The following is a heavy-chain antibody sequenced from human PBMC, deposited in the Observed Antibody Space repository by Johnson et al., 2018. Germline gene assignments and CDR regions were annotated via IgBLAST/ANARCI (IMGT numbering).Heavy chain of an antibody. CDR3: ASTGVGSQYYYHYYLDV. D-gene: IGHD4-23*01. CDR1: GFTFDVYA. Sequence: VQLVQSGGGLVQPGRSLRLSCAASGFTFDVYAMHWVRQVPGKGLEWVSGITSSGGSTYYADSVKGRFTISSDNSKTPLSLQMDSQRGEDTAVYYCASTGVGSQYYYHYYLDVWGIGTTVTVSS. J-gene: IGHJ6*03. CDR2: ITSSGGST. V-gene: IGHV3-23*04.